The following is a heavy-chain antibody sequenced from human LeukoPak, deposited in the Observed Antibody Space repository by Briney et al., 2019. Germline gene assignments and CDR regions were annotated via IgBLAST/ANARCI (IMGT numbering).Heavy chain of an antibody. V-gene: IGHV3-74*01. J-gene: IGHJ4*02. CDR3: ARDQGTMGGKGY. CDR2: INSDGSST. D-gene: IGHD3-10*01. Sequence: EGSLRLSCAASGFTFSSYWMHWVRQAPGKGLVWVSRINSDGSSTNYADSVKGRFTISRDNAKNTLYLQMNSLRAEDTAVYYCARDQGTMGGKGYWGQGTLVTVSS. CDR1: GFTFSSYW.